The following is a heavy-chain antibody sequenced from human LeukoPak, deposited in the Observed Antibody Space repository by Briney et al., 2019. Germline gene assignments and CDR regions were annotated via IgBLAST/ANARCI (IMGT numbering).Heavy chain of an antibody. CDR3: ARDSRWELLWGYFDY. J-gene: IGHJ4*02. CDR2: INPNSGGT. CDR1: GYTFTDYA. V-gene: IGHV1-2*02. Sequence: ASVKVSCKASGYTFTDYAMHWVRQAPGQGLEWMGWINPNSGGTNYAQKFQGRVTMTRDTSISTAYMELSRLRSDDTAVYYCARDSRWELLWGYFDYWGQGTLVTVSS. D-gene: IGHD1-26*01.